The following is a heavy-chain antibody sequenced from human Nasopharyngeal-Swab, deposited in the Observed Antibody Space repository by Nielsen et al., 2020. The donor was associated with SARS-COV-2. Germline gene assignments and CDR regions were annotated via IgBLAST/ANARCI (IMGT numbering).Heavy chain of an antibody. V-gene: IGHV3-73*01. J-gene: IGHJ4*02. CDR3: TTDFYFDY. CDR1: GFIFSASA. Sequence: GGSLRLSCAASGFIFSASAIHWVRQASGKGLEWVGRIGDKDRNYATTYGASAQGRFTISRDDSKNTVFLQMDSLKTEDTALYYCTTDFYFDYWGQGTLVTVSS. CDR2: IGDKDRNYAT.